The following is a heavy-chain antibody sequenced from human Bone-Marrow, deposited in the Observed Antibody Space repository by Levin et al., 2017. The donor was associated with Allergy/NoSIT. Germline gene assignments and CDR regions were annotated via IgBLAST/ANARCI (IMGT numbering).Heavy chain of an antibody. J-gene: IGHJ6*03. V-gene: IGHV3-15*01. CDR3: TTDEWA. D-gene: IGHD1-26*01. Sequence: PGGSLRLSCAASGFSFSNGWMSWVRQAPGKGLEWVGRIKKISDGGTTDYAAPVKGRFTISRDDSQNTLYLQMNSLKTEDTAVYYGTTDEWAWGRGTTVTVSS. CDR1: GFSFSNGW. CDR2: IKKISDGGTT.